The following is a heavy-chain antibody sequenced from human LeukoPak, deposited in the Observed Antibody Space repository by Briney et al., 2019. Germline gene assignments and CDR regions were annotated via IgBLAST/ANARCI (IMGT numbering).Heavy chain of an antibody. J-gene: IGHJ6*02. CDR3: ARVPHRQGDREDYYYGMDV. D-gene: IGHD3-16*01. CDR2: IIPIFGTA. Sequence: GASVKVSCKASGGTFSSYAISWVRQAPGQGLEWMGGIIPIFGTANYAQKFQGRVTITADESTSTAYMELSSLRSEDTAVYYCARVPHRQGDREDYYYGMDVWGQGTTVTVSS. V-gene: IGHV1-69*13. CDR1: GGTFSSYA.